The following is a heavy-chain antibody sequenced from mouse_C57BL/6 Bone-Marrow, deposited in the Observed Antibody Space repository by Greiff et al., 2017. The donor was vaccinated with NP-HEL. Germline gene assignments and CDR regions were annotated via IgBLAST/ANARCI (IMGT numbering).Heavy chain of an antibody. V-gene: IGHV5-6*01. D-gene: IGHD1-1*01. CDR1: GFTFSSYG. Sequence: EVQGVESGGDLVKPGGSLKLSCAASGFTFSSYGMSWVRQTPDKRLEWVATISSGGSYTYYPDSVKGRFTISRDNAKNTLYLQMSSLKSEDTAMYYCARHGYYGVGAYWGQGTLVTVSA. CDR3: ARHGYYGVGAY. CDR2: ISSGGSYT. J-gene: IGHJ3*01.